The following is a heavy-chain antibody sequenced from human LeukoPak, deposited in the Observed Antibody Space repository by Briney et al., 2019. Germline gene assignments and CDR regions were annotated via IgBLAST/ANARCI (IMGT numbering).Heavy chain of an antibody. CDR1: GGSISSSSYY. Sequence: SETLSLTCTVSGGSISSSSYYWGWIRQPPGKGLEWIGSIYYSGSTYYNPSLKSRVTISVDTSKNQFSLKLSSVTAADTAVYYCARENHEWLPYLDYWGQGTLVTVSS. CDR3: ARENHEWLPYLDY. D-gene: IGHD3-3*01. V-gene: IGHV4-39*07. J-gene: IGHJ4*02. CDR2: IYYSGST.